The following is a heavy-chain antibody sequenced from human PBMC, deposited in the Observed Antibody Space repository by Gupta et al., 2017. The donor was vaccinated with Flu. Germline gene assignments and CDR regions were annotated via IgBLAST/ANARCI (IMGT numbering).Heavy chain of an antibody. J-gene: IGHJ3*02. D-gene: IGHD3-10*01. Sequence: TFSRYGMHWVRQAPGKGPEWVAVIWSDGKNRFYADSVKGRFTSSRDNSKNTLSLQMNSLGXEXTAIYYXVRERGPFDAFDIWGQGTMVTVSS. CDR3: VRERGPFDAFDI. CDR1: TFSRYG. CDR2: IWSDGKNR. V-gene: IGHV3-33*01.